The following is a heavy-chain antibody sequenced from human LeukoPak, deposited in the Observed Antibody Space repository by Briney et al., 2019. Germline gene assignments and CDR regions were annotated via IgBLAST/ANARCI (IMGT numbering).Heavy chain of an antibody. D-gene: IGHD5-12*01. CDR1: GFTFSSYG. V-gene: IGHV3-30*02. Sequence: GGSLRLSCAPSGFTFSSYGMHWVRQAPGKGLEWVAFIRNDGSIRYYADSLKGRFTISRDNSKNTLYLQMSSLRAEDTAVYYCARGPSGYHNTGGQGTLVTVSS. J-gene: IGHJ4*02. CDR2: IRNDGSIR. CDR3: ARGPSGYHNT.